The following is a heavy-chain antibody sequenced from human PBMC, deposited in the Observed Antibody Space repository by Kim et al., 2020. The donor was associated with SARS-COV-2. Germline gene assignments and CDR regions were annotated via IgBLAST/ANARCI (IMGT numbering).Heavy chain of an antibody. CDR3: ARLGRAVPRAVQHL. V-gene: IGHV5-51*03. Sequence: GESLKISCQASGYSFTSYWLGWARQMPGKGLEWMGIIYPGNSDIRYTPSFQGRVTISADTSTTTAYLQWSSLQASDTATYYCARLGRAVPRAVQHLWAQGTRVTVSS. D-gene: IGHD1-26*01. CDR2: IYPGNSDI. CDR1: GYSFTSYW. J-gene: IGHJ5*02.